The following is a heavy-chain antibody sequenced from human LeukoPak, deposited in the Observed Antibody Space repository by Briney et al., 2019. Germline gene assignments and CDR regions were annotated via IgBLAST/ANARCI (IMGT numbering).Heavy chain of an antibody. CDR2: IYHSGST. D-gene: IGHD3-10*01. J-gene: IGHJ4*02. CDR3: ANTQYRFGSEGY. Sequence: GSLRLSCAASGFTFSSYGMHWVRQAPGKGLEWIGSIYHSGSTYYNPSLKSRVTISVDTSKNQFSLKLSSVTAADTAVYYCANTQYRFGSEGYWGQGTLVTVSS. V-gene: IGHV4-38-2*01. CDR1: GFTFSSYG.